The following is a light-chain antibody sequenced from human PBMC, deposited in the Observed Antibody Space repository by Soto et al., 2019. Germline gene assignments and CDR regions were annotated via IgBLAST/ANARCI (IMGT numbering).Light chain of an antibody. CDR1: SSDVGGSNY. Sequence: QSALTQPASVSGSPGQSITISCTGTSSDVGGSNYVSWYQQHPGKDPKLMIYDVSNRPSGVSNRFSGTKSGNTASLTISGLQAEDEADYYCSSYTSIHVVFGGGTKLTVL. CDR2: DVS. CDR3: SSYTSIHVV. J-gene: IGLJ2*01. V-gene: IGLV2-14*01.